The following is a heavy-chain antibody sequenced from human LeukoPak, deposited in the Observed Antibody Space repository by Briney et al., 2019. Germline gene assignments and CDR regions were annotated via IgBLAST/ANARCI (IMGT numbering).Heavy chain of an antibody. Sequence: GRSLRLSCAASGFTFSSYAMHWVRQAPGKGLEWVAVISYDGSNKYYADSVKGRFTISRDNSKNTLYLQMNSLRAEDTAVYYCARRAWAAFDYWGQEPLVTVSS. CDR1: GFTFSSYA. D-gene: IGHD2-15*01. V-gene: IGHV3-30-3*01. J-gene: IGHJ4*02. CDR3: ARRAWAAFDY. CDR2: ISYDGSNK.